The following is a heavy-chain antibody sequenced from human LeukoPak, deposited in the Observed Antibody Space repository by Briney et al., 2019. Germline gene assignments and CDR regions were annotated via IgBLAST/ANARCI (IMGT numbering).Heavy chain of an antibody. J-gene: IGHJ5*02. V-gene: IGHV4-34*01. Sequence: PSETLSLTCAVYGGSFSGYYWSWIRQPPGKGLEWIGEINHSGSTNYNPSLKSRVTISVDTSKNQFSLKLSSVTAADTAVYYCARVLSPDRQPELWFGESGAWGVDPWGQGTLVTVSS. CDR2: INHSGST. D-gene: IGHD3-10*01. CDR3: ARVLSPDRQPELWFGESGAWGVDP. CDR1: GGSFSGYY.